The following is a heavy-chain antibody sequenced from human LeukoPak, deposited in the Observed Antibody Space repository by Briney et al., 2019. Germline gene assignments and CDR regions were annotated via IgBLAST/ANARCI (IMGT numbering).Heavy chain of an antibody. Sequence: ASVKVCCKVSGYTLTELSMHWVRQAPGKGLEWMGGFDPEDGETIYAQKFQGRVTMTEDTSTDTAYMELSSLRSEDTAVYYCATSSSRIGGMIDDAFDIWGQGTMVTVSS. CDR1: GYTLTELS. D-gene: IGHD3-22*01. J-gene: IGHJ3*02. V-gene: IGHV1-24*01. CDR3: ATSSSRIGGMIDDAFDI. CDR2: FDPEDGET.